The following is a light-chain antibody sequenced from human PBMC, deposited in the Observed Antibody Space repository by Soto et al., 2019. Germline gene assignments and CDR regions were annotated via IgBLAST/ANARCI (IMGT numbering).Light chain of an antibody. J-gene: IGLJ1*01. CDR3: SSFTSSITYV. CDR2: EGS. Sequence: QSVLTQPASVSGSPGQSITISCTGGSSDVGSYDLVSWYQQHPGKAPKVMIYEGSKRPSGVSNRFSGSKSGNTASLTISGLQAEDEADYYCSSFTSSITYVFGTGTKVTVL. V-gene: IGLV2-14*02. CDR1: SSDVGSYDL.